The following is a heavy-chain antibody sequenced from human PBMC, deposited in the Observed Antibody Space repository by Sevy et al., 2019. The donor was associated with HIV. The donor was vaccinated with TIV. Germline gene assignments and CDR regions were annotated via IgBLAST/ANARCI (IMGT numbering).Heavy chain of an antibody. D-gene: IGHD3-10*01. V-gene: IGHV3-30-3*01. CDR2: ISYDGSNK. Sequence: SLRLSCAASGFTFSSYAMHWVRQAPGKGLEWVAVISYDGSNKYYADSVKGRFTISRDNSKNTLYLQMNSLRTEDTAVYYCARDRGSRKNVFFDYWGQGTQVRVSS. CDR3: ARDRGSRKNVFFDY. J-gene: IGHJ4*02. CDR1: GFTFSSYA.